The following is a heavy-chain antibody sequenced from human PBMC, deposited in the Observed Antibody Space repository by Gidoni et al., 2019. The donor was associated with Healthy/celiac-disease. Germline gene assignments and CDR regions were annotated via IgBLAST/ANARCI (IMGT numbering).Heavy chain of an antibody. Sequence: STYYNPSLKSRVTISVDTSKNQFSLKLSSVTAADTAVYYCARDDSSGWYWYFDLWGRGTLVTVSS. J-gene: IGHJ2*01. CDR2: ST. D-gene: IGHD6-19*01. V-gene: IGHV4-30-2*04. CDR3: ARDDSSGWYWYFDL.